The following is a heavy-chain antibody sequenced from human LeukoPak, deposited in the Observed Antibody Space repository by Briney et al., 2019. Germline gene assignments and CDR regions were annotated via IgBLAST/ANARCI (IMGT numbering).Heavy chain of an antibody. Sequence: GGSLRLSCAASGFTFSDNWMHWVRQAPGKGLVWVSRISPDGSDTVYADSVKGRFTVSRDNRKNALYLQMNGLRAEETAVYYCARASSRSAAGYFDYWGRGSLVTVSS. CDR3: ARASSRSAAGYFDY. CDR2: ISPDGSDT. J-gene: IGHJ4*02. V-gene: IGHV3-74*01. CDR1: GFTFSDNW. D-gene: IGHD6-13*01.